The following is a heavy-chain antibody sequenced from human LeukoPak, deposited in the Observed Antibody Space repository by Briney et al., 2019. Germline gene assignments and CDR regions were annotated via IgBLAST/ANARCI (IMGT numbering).Heavy chain of an antibody. CDR2: IYYSGSA. V-gene: IGHV4-31*03. Sequence: PSQTLSLTCTVSGGSISSGGYYWSWTRQHPGKGLGCIAYIYYSGSAYYNPSLKSRVTISVNTSENQFSLKLSSVTAADTAVYYCARVNYGSATKEDYWGQGTLVTASS. CDR3: ARVNYGSATKEDY. CDR1: GGSISSGGYY. J-gene: IGHJ4*02. D-gene: IGHD3-10*01.